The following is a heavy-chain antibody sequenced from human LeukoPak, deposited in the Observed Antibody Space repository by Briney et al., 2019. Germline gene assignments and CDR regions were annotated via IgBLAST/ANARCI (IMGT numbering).Heavy chain of an antibody. CDR1: GFTFSSYA. CDR3: ANLHDYGSLDY. CDR2: ISGSGGST. J-gene: IGHJ4*02. V-gene: IGHV3-23*01. Sequence: PGGSLRLSCAASGFTFSSYAMSWVRQTPGKGLEWVSAISGSGGSTYYADFVKGRFTISRDNTKNTLYLQMNSLRAEDTAVYYCANLHDYGSLDYWGQGTLVTVSS. D-gene: IGHD3-10*01.